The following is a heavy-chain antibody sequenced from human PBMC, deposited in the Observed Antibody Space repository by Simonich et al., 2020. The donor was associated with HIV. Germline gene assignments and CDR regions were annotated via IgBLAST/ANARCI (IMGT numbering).Heavy chain of an antibody. CDR3: ASLPSVDLVMVGAAYYFDY. J-gene: IGHJ4*02. D-gene: IGHD3-10*01. CDR1: GGTFNNYT. Sequence: QVQLVQSGAEVKKPGSSVKVSCKASGGTFNNYTINWVRQAPGQGLEWMGGVIPVLGVANYAQKFQGSVTITAHKSTSTGYMELSSLRSEDTAVYYCASLPSVDLVMVGAAYYFDYWGQGTPVTVSS. V-gene: IGHV1-69*10. CDR2: VIPVLGVA.